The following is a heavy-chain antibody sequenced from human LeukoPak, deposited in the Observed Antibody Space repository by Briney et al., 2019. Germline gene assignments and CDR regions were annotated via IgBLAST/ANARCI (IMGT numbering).Heavy chain of an antibody. CDR1: GGSFSGYY. CDR2: INHSGST. J-gene: IGHJ4*02. CDR3: APIPVHSSGPNVLDFDY. V-gene: IGHV4-34*01. D-gene: IGHD6-19*01. Sequence: SETLSLTCAVYGGSFSGYYWSWICQPPGKGLEWIGEINHSGSTNYNPSLKSRVTISVDTSKNQFSLKLSSVTAADMAVYYCAPIPVHSSGPNVLDFDYWGQGTLVTVSS.